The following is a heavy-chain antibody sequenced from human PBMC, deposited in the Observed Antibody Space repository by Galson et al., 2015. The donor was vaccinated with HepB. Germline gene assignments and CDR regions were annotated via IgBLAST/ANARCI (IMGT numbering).Heavy chain of an antibody. CDR1: GFTFSSYS. CDR3: ASDYGDYQPGMGFYYGMDV. CDR2: ISSSSSYI. Sequence: SLRLSCAASGFTFSSYSMNWVRQAPGKGLEWVSSISSSSSYIYYADSVKGRFTISRDNAKNSLYLQMNSLRAEDTAVYYCASDYGDYQPGMGFYYGMDVWGQGTTVTVSS. V-gene: IGHV3-21*01. J-gene: IGHJ6*02. D-gene: IGHD4-17*01.